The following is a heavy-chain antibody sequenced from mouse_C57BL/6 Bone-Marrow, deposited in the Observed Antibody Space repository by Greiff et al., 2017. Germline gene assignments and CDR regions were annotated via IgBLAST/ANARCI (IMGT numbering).Heavy chain of an antibody. V-gene: IGHV1-50*01. J-gene: IGHJ3*01. D-gene: IGHD2-3*01. CDR1: GYTFTSYW. CDR3: AREDGYYSAWFAD. CDR2: IDPSDNYT. Sequence: VQLQQPGAELVKPGASVKLSCKASGYTFTSYWMQWVKQRPGQGLEWIGEIDPSDNYTNYNQKFKGKATLTVDTSSSTAYMQLSSLTSEDSAVYCCAREDGYYSAWFADWGQGTLVTVSA.